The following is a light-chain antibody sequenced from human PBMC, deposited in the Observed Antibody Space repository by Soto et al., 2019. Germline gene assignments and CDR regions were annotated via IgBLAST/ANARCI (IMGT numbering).Light chain of an antibody. J-gene: IGKJ3*01. CDR1: QSVSSSY. Sequence: EIVLTQSPGTLSLSSGERATLSCRASQSVSSSYLAWYQQKPGQAPRLLIYGASSRATGIPDRFSGSGSGTDFTLTISRLEPEDFAVYYCQHYGSSPFTFGPGTKVDIK. CDR2: GAS. V-gene: IGKV3-20*01. CDR3: QHYGSSPFT.